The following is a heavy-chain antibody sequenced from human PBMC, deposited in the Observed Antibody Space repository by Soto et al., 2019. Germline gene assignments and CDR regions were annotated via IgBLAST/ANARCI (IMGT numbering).Heavy chain of an antibody. CDR1: GYTFTSYG. CDR2: ISAYNGNT. CDR3: ATYGAAVYYYYGMDV. D-gene: IGHD6-13*01. V-gene: IGHV1-18*01. J-gene: IGHJ6*02. Sequence: ASVKVSCKASGYTFTSYGISWVRKAPGQGLEWMGWISAYNGNTNYAQKLQGRVTMTTDTSTSTAYMELRSLRSDDTAVYYCATYGAAVYYYYGMDVWGQGTTVTVSS.